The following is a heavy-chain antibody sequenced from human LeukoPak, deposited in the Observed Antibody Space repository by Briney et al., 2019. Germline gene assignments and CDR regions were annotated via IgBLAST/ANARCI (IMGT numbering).Heavy chain of an antibody. CDR2: MNPNSGNT. J-gene: IGHJ6*02. D-gene: IGHD2-2*01. V-gene: IGHV1-8*01. CDR1: GYTFTSYD. Sequence: ASVKVSCKASGYTFTSYDINWVRQATGQGLEWMGWMNPNSGNTGYAQKFQGRVTMTWDTSISTAYMELSRLRSDDTAVYYCARDGGHCGSNSCSVYYYYGLDAWGQGTTVTVSS. CDR3: ARDGGHCGSNSCSVYYYYGLDA.